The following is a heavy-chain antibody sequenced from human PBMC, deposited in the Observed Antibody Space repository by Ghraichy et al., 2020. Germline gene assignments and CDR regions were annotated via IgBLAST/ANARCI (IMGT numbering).Heavy chain of an antibody. V-gene: IGHV1-46*03. Sequence: ASVKVSCKASGYTFTSHYIHWVRQAPGQGLDWMGIINPSGGSTGYAQKFQGRVTMTRDTSTSTVYMEMSSLRSEDTAVYYCARGGNVAWIHLWPPYDAFDIWGQGTMVTVSS. CDR1: GYTFTSHY. CDR3: ARGGNVAWIHLWPPYDAFDI. CDR2: INPSGGST. J-gene: IGHJ3*02. D-gene: IGHD5-18*01.